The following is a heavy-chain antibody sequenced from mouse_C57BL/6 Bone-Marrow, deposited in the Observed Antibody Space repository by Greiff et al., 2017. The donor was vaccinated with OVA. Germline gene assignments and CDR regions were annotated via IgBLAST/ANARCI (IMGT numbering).Heavy chain of an antibody. CDR1: GYTFTDYY. J-gene: IGHJ3*01. D-gene: IGHD2-3*01. Sequence: DVQLQESGPVLVKPGASVKMSCKASGYTFTDYYMNWVKQSHGKSLEWIGDINPYNGGTSYNQKFKGKATWTVDKSSSTAYMELNSLTSEDSAVYYCARWYDCYSAWFAYWGQGTLVTVSA. CDR2: INPYNGGT. CDR3: ARWYDCYSAWFAY. V-gene: IGHV1-19*01.